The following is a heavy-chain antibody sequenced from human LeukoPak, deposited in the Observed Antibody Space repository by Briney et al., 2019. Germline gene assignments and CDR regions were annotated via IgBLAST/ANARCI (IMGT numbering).Heavy chain of an antibody. CDR3: ARHVSVWGSYRDY. CDR2: IYPGDSDT. Sequence: GESLKISCKGSGYSFTSYWIGWVRQMPGKGLEWMGIIYPGDSDTRYSPPSQGKVTFSADKSISTAYLQWSSLKASDTAMYYCARHVSVWGSYRDYWGQGTLVTVSS. CDR1: GYSFTSYW. V-gene: IGHV5-51*01. J-gene: IGHJ4*02. D-gene: IGHD3-16*02.